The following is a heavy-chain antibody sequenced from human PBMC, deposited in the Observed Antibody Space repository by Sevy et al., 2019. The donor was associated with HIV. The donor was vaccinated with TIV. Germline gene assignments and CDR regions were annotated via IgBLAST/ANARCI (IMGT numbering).Heavy chain of an antibody. CDR3: AKDRVSGTYYTGDFDY. Sequence: GGSLRLSCAASGFTFSTYAMTWVRQAPGKGLEWVSVITYRGVNTYYADSVKGRFTISRDNSKNKLYLQMNSLRAEDTAVYYCAKDRVSGTYYTGDFDYWGQGTLVTVSS. CDR2: ITYRGVNT. D-gene: IGHD3-10*01. CDR1: GFTFSTYA. J-gene: IGHJ4*02. V-gene: IGHV3-23*01.